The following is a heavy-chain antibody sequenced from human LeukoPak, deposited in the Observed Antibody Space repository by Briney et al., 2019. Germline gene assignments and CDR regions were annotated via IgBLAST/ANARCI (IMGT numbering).Heavy chain of an antibody. Sequence: PGGSLRLSCAASGFTFSSYAMSWVRQAPGKGLRWVSAISGSGGSTYYADSVKGRFTISRDNSKNTLYLQMNSLRAEDTAVYYCAKDVPRYCSGGSCYSPAFVIWGQGTMVTVSS. D-gene: IGHD2-15*01. CDR1: GFTFSSYA. V-gene: IGHV3-23*01. CDR3: AKDVPRYCSGGSCYSPAFVI. J-gene: IGHJ3*02. CDR2: ISGSGGST.